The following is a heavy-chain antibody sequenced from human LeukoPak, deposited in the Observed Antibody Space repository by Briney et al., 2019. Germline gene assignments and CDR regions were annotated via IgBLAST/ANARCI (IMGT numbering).Heavy chain of an antibody. D-gene: IGHD6-19*01. Sequence: SETLSLTCLVSGYSVSNDYYWGWIRQPPGKGLEWIGSIHPGGSTFYNPSLKSRVTISVDTSKNQFSLELTSVTAADTAVYYCAAESERWLLRSWGQGTLVTVSS. V-gene: IGHV4-38-2*01. CDR3: AAESERWLLRS. CDR1: GYSVSNDYY. J-gene: IGHJ4*02. CDR2: IHPGGST.